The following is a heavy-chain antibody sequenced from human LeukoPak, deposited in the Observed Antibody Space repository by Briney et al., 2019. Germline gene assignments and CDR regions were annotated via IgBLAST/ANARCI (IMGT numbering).Heavy chain of an antibody. CDR2: IIPILGIA. J-gene: IGHJ5*02. CDR3: ARGKSARPNWFDP. Sequence: ASVKVSCTASGGTFSSYAISWVRQAPGQGLEWMGRIIPILGIANYAQKFQGRVTITADESTSTAYMELSSLRSEDTAVYYCARGKSARPNWFDPWGQGTLVTVSS. CDR1: GGTFSSYA. D-gene: IGHD6-6*01. V-gene: IGHV1-69*04.